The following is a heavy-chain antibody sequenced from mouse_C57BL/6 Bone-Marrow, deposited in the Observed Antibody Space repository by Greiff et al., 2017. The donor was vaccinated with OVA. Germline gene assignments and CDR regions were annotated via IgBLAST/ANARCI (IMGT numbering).Heavy chain of an antibody. CDR3: ARDYDGYCYFDY. D-gene: IGHD2-3*01. Sequence: EVMLVESGPVLVKPGASVKMSCKASGYTFTDYYMNWVKQSHGKSLEWIGVINPYNGGTSYNQKFKGKATLTVDKSSSTAYMELNSLTSEDSAVYYCARDYDGYCYFDYWGQGTTLTVSS. J-gene: IGHJ2*01. CDR1: GYTFTDYY. CDR2: INPYNGGT. V-gene: IGHV1-19*01.